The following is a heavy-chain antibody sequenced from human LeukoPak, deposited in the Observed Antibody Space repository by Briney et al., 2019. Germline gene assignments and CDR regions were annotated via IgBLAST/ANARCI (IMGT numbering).Heavy chain of an antibody. Sequence: PGGSLRLSCAASGFTFSSYAMNWVRQTPGKGLEWVPSISANGGSTYYADSVKGRFIISRDNSKNTLYLQMNSLRAEDTAVYYCAKDLFRGLGRGFDDWGQGALVTVSS. CDR2: ISANGGST. CDR3: AKDLFRGLGRGFDD. CDR1: GFTFSSYA. J-gene: IGHJ4*02. V-gene: IGHV3-23*01. D-gene: IGHD3-16*01.